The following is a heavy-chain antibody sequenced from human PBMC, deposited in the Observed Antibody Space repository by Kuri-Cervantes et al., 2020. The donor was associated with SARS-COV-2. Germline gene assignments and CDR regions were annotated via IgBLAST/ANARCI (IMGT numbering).Heavy chain of an antibody. CDR3: AKTSDSGYFYRLWFDS. V-gene: IGHV4-59*01. J-gene: IGHJ5*01. CDR1: GGSISSYY. CDR2: IYYSGST. Sequence: GSLRPSCTVSGGSISSYYWSWIRQPPGKGLEWIGYIYYSGSTNYNPSLNSRVTISVDTSKNQFSLKLSSVTAADTAIYYCAKTSDSGYFYRLWFDSWGQGTLVTVSS. D-gene: IGHD3-22*01.